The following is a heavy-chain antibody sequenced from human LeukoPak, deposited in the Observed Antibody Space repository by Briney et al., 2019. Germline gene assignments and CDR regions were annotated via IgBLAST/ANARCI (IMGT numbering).Heavy chain of an antibody. D-gene: IGHD2-21*02. J-gene: IGHJ3*02. CDR2: IRSKANSYAT. Sequence: GGSLRLSCAASGFTFSGSAMHWVRQASGKGLEWVGRIRSKANSYATAYAASVKGRFTISRDDSKNTAYLQMNSLKTEDTAVYYCTRLAYCGGDCYYDDAFDIWGQGTMVTVSS. CDR3: TRLAYCGGDCYYDDAFDI. CDR1: GFTFSGSA. V-gene: IGHV3-73*01.